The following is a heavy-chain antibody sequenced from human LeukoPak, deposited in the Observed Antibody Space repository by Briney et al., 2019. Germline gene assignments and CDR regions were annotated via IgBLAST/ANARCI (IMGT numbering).Heavy chain of an antibody. CDR1: GITLSNYG. D-gene: IGHD3-22*01. Sequence: GGSLRLSCAVSGITLSNYGMSWVRQAPGKGLEWVAGLSGSGGGTNYADSVKGRFTISRDNRKNTLYLQMNSLRAEDTAVYFCAKRGVVIRVILVGFHKEAYYFDSWGQGALVTLSS. V-gene: IGHV3-23*01. CDR3: AKRGVVIRVILVGFHKEAYYFDS. J-gene: IGHJ4*02. CDR2: LSGSGGGT.